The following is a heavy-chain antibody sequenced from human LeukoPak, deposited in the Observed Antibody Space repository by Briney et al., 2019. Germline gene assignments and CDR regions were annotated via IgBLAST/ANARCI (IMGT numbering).Heavy chain of an antibody. J-gene: IGHJ4*02. CDR3: ARDQEYSSSLDY. D-gene: IGHD6-13*01. CDR2: ISYDGSNK. CDR1: GFTFSSYA. Sequence: PGGSLRLSCAASGFTFSSYAMHWVRQAPGKGLEWVAVISYDGSNKYYADSVKGRFTISRDNSKNTLYLQMNSLRAEDTAVYYCARDQEYSSSLDYWGQGTLVTVSS. V-gene: IGHV3-30-3*01.